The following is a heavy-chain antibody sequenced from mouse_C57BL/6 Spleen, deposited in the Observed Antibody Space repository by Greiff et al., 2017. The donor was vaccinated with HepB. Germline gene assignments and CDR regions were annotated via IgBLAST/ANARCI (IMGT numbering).Heavy chain of an antibody. CDR1: GYAFSSSW. Sequence: QVQLQQSGPELVKPGASVKISCKASGYAFSSSWMNWVKQRPGKGLEWIGRIYPGDGDTNYHGKFKGKATLTADKSSSTAYMQLSSLKSEASAVYCCVYDYDGGFDYWGQGTTLTVSS. CDR3: VYDYDGGFDY. D-gene: IGHD2-4*01. CDR2: IYPGDGDT. J-gene: IGHJ2*01. V-gene: IGHV1-82*01.